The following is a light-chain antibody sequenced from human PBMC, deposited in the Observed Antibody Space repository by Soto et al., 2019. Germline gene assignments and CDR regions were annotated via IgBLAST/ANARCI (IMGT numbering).Light chain of an antibody. CDR3: NSYTNTAARV. CDR2: EVS. Sequence: QSALTQPASVSGPPGQSIAISCTGTSSDVGAHNFVSWYQQHPGKAPKLMIYEVSNRPSGVSDRFSGSKSGNTASLTISGLQAEDEADYYCNSYTNTAARVFGTGAKVTVL. J-gene: IGLJ1*01. V-gene: IGLV2-14*01. CDR1: SSDVGAHNF.